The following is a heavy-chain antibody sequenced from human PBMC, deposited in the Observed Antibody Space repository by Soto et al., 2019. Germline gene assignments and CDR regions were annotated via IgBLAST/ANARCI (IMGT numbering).Heavy chain of an antibody. J-gene: IGHJ6*02. CDR2: IIPILGIA. CDR1: GGTFSSYT. V-gene: IGHV1-69*08. Sequence: QVQLVQSGAEVKKPGSSAKVSCKASGGTFSSYTISWVRQAPGQGLEWMGRIIPILGIANYAQKFQGRVTITADKSTSTAYMELSSLRSEDTAVYYCARDGYYYDSSGYYDYYYGMDVWGQGTTVTVSS. D-gene: IGHD3-22*01. CDR3: ARDGYYYDSSGYYDYYYGMDV.